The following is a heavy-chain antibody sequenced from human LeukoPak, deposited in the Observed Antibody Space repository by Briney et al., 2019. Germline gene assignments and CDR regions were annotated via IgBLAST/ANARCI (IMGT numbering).Heavy chain of an antibody. CDR3: ARFPGGAEYRHYYYMDV. J-gene: IGHJ6*03. D-gene: IGHD1-14*01. CDR2: IYYSETT. CDR1: GGSISNYF. Sequence: PSETLSLTCSVSGGSISNYFWSWIRRPPGKGLECIGFIYYSETTNYNPSFKSRVTISVDTSKNQFSLKLNSVTAADTAVYYCARFPGGAEYRHYYYMDVWGKGTTVTVSS. V-gene: IGHV4-59*01.